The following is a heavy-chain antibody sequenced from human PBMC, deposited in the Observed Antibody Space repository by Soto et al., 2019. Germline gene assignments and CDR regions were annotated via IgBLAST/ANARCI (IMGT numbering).Heavy chain of an antibody. CDR1: GGSISSGDYY. Sequence: SETLSLTCTVSGGSISSGDYYWSWIRQPPGKGLEWIGYIYYSGSTYYNPSLKSRVTISVDTSKNQFSLKLSSVTAADTAVYYCARAQGALNDYGDYYYYYVMDVWREGTTVTVSS. CDR2: IYYSGST. CDR3: ARAQGALNDYGDYYYYYVMDV. V-gene: IGHV4-30-4*01. D-gene: IGHD4-17*01. J-gene: IGHJ6*04.